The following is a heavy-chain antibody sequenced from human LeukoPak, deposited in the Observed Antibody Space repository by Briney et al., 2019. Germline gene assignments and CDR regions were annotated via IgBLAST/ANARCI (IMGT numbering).Heavy chain of an antibody. CDR1: GFTFTYSA. D-gene: IGHD6-19*01. J-gene: IGHJ4*02. Sequence: GGSLRLSCAASGFTFTYSAMTWVRQAPGKGLEWVSTVSGSGGNTYYADSVKGRFSISRDNSENTVSLQMNSLRAQDTAVYYCAKSLAVPGSPDQWGQGTLVTVSS. V-gene: IGHV3-23*01. CDR3: AKSLAVPGSPDQ. CDR2: VSGSGGNT.